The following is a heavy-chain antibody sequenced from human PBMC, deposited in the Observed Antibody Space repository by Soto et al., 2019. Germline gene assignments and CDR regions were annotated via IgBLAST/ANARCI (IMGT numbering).Heavy chain of an antibody. J-gene: IGHJ4*02. D-gene: IGHD4-17*01. CDR2: ISYDGSNK. CDR1: GFTFSSYG. V-gene: IGHV3-30*18. Sequence: GSLRLSCAASGFTFSSYGMHWVRQAPGKGLEWVAVISYDGSNKYYADSVKGRFTISRDNSKNTLYLQMNSLRAEDTAVYYCAKDPYGDLTFDYWGQGALVTVSS. CDR3: AKDPYGDLTFDY.